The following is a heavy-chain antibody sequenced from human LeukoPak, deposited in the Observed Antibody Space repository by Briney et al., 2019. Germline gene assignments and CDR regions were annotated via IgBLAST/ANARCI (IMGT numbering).Heavy chain of an antibody. D-gene: IGHD1-26*01. V-gene: IGHV4-59*01. CDR2: IYYSGST. Sequence: SETLSLTCTVSGGSICSYYWSWIRQPPGKGLEWIGYIYYSGSTNYNPSLKSRVTISVDTSKNQFSLKLSSVTAADTAVYYCASSVMGATDYWGQGTLVTVSS. CDR3: ASSVMGATDY. CDR1: GGSICSYY. J-gene: IGHJ4*02.